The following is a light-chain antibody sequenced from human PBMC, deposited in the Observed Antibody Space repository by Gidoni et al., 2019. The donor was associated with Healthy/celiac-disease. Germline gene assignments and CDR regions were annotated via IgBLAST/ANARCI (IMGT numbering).Light chain of an antibody. CDR3: QQYGSSPRYT. J-gene: IGKJ2*01. CDR1: QSVSSSY. CDR2: GAS. V-gene: IGKV3-20*01. Sequence: EIVLTHSPGTLSLSPGERATLSCRASQSVSSSYLAWYQQKPGQAPRLLIYGASSRATGIPDRCSGSGSGTDFTLTISRLEPEDFAVYYCQQYGSSPRYTFGQGTKLEIK.